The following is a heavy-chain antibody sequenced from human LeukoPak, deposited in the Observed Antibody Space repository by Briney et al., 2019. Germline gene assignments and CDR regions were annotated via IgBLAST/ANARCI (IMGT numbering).Heavy chain of an antibody. J-gene: IGHJ4*02. CDR3: VKDVGGSYAFDY. D-gene: IGHD1-26*01. CDR1: GFTFSRYA. Sequence: PGGCPRLSCSASGFTFSRYAMHWVRQAPGKGLEYVSGINDNGGRTHYGDSVKGRFSISRDNSKNTLHLQMSTLRAEDTALYYCVKDVGGSYAFDYWGQGILVTVA. CDR2: INDNGGRT. V-gene: IGHV3-64D*09.